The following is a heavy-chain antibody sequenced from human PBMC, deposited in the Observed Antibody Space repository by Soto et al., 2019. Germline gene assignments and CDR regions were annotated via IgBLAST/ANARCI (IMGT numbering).Heavy chain of an antibody. CDR2: IKTDGSEK. CDR3: ARGTPPCAALFES. CDR1: GFTFGDSW. J-gene: IGHJ4*02. Sequence: EVQLVESGGDLVEVGRSLRLSCATSGFTFGDSWMGWVRQAPGKGLEWLANIKTDGSEKYYVDSVRGRFTISRDNAKNALHLQLDNLRAEDTAVYYCARGTPPCAALFESWGQGTLVTVSS. V-gene: IGHV3-7*03.